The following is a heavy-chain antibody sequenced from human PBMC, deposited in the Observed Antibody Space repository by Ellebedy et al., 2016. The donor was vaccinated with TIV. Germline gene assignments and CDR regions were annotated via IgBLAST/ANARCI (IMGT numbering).Heavy chain of an antibody. CDR3: ARDLRYFDWFRFDP. D-gene: IGHD3-9*01. Sequence: GESLKISCAASGFTFSSYWMSWVRQAPGKGLEWVANIKQDGSEKYYVDSVKGRFTISRDNAKNSLYLQMNSLRAEDTAVYYCARDLRYFDWFRFDPWGQGTLVTASS. V-gene: IGHV3-7*04. CDR1: GFTFSSYW. J-gene: IGHJ5*02. CDR2: IKQDGSEK.